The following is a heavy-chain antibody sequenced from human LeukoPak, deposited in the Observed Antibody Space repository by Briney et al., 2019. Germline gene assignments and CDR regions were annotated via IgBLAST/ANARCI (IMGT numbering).Heavy chain of an antibody. D-gene: IGHD2-15*01. CDR3: ARGIAGDAFDI. Sequence: SETLSLTCTVSGGSISSYYWSWIRQPPGKGLEWIGYIYYSGSTNYNPSLKSRVTIPVDTSKNQFSLKLSSVTAADTAVYYCARGIAGDAFDIWGQGTMVTVSS. CDR1: GGSISSYY. V-gene: IGHV4-59*01. CDR2: IYYSGST. J-gene: IGHJ3*02.